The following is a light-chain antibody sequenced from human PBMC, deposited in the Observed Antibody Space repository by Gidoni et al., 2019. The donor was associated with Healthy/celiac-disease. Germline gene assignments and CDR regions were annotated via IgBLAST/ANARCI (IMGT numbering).Light chain of an antibody. J-gene: IGKJ3*01. V-gene: IGKV1-39*01. Sequence: DIQMTQSPSSLSASVGDRVTITCRASQSITGYLNWYQQKPGKAPKLLIYAASSLQSGVPSRFSGSGSGTDFTLTISSLQPEDFATYYCQQSYSTPFTFXPXTKVDIK. CDR2: AAS. CDR3: QQSYSTPFT. CDR1: QSITGY.